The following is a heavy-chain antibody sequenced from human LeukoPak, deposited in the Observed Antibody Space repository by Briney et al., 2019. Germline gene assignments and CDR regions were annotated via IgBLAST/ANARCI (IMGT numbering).Heavy chain of an antibody. CDR2: IIPIFGTA. CDR1: GGTFSSYA. V-gene: IGHV1-69*01. Sequence: SVKVSCKASGGTFSSYAISWVRQAHGQGLEWMGGIIPIFGTANYAQKFQGRVTITADESTSTAYMELSSLRSEDTAVYYCARSYCSGGSCYGGNWFDPWGQGTLVTVSS. J-gene: IGHJ5*02. D-gene: IGHD2-15*01. CDR3: ARSYCSGGSCYGGNWFDP.